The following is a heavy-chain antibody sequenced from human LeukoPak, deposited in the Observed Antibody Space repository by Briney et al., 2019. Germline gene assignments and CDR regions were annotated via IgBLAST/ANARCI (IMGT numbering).Heavy chain of an antibody. J-gene: IGHJ6*03. CDR2: IYPGDSDT. Sequence: GESLKISCKGSGYSFTSYWIGWVRQMPGKGLEWMAIIYPGDSDTSYSPSLQGRVTISADKSISTAYLQWSSLKASDTAMYYCARAHYYYYMDVWGKGTTVTISS. CDR3: ARAHYYYYMDV. V-gene: IGHV5-51*01. CDR1: GYSFTSYW.